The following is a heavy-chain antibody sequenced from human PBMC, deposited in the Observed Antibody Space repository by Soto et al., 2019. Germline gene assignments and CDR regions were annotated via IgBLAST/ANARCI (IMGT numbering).Heavy chain of an antibody. J-gene: IGHJ4*02. CDR3: ARGVARSSTSCSGY. CDR2: ISSSSSTI. D-gene: IGHD2-2*01. Sequence: GGSLRLSCAASGFTFSSYSMNWVRQAPGKGLEWVSYISSSSSTIYYADSVKGRFTISRDNAKNTLYLQMNSLRAEDTAVYYCARGVARSSTSCSGYWGQGTLVTVSS. V-gene: IGHV3-48*01. CDR1: GFTFSSYS.